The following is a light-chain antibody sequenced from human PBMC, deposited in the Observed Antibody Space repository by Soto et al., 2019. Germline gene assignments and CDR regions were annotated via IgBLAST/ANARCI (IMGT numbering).Light chain of an antibody. Sequence: QSVLTQPPSVSAAPGQKVTISRSGSSSNIGNNYVSWYQQLPGTAPKLLIYENNKRPSGIPDRFSGSKSGTSATLGITGLQTGDEADYYCGTWDSSLSYVVFGGGTKLTVL. CDR1: SSNIGNNY. V-gene: IGLV1-51*02. J-gene: IGLJ2*01. CDR2: ENN. CDR3: GTWDSSLSYVV.